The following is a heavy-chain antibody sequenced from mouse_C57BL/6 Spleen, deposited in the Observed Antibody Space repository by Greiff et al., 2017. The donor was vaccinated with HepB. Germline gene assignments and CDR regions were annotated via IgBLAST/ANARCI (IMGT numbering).Heavy chain of an antibody. D-gene: IGHD1-1*02. CDR1: GFTFTDYY. CDR3: ARLGGYSFDY. CDR2: IRNKANGYTT. J-gene: IGHJ2*01. Sequence: DVMLVESGGGLVQPGGSLSLSCAASGFTFTDYYMSWVRQPPGKALEWLGFIRNKANGYTTEYSASVKVRFTISRDNSESILYLQMNALRAEDSATYYCARLGGYSFDYWGQGTTLTVSS. V-gene: IGHV7-3*01.